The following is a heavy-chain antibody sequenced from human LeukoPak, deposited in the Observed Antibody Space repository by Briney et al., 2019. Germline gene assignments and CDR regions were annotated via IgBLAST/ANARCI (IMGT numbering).Heavy chain of an antibody. CDR1: GFTFSSYE. D-gene: IGHD5-18*01. J-gene: IGHJ4*02. V-gene: IGHV3-48*03. CDR3: AREREDTAAYDY. CDR2: ISSSGSTR. Sequence: GGSLRLSCAASGFTFSSYEMNWVRQAPGKGLEWVSYISSSGSTRYYADSVKGRFTISRDNAKNSLYLQMNSLRAEDTAVYYCAREREDTAAYDYWGQGTLVTVSS.